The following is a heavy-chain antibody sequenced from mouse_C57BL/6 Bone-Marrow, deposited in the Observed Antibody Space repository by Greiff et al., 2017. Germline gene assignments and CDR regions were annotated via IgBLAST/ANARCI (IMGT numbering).Heavy chain of an antibody. CDR3: ARGINHPYYAMDY. V-gene: IGHV1-61*01. D-gene: IGHD2-4*01. Sequence: QVQLQQPGAELVRPAYSVKLSCKASGFTFTSYWMDWVQQRPGQGLEWIGNIYPSDSATHYNQKFKDKATLTVGKVSITVYMQLSSLTAEDSAVNYSARGINHPYYAMDYWGQGTSVTVSS. J-gene: IGHJ4*01. CDR1: GFTFTSYW. CDR2: IYPSDSAT.